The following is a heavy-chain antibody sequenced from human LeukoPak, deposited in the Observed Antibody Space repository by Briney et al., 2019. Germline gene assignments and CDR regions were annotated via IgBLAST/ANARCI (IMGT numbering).Heavy chain of an antibody. CDR2: ISTDARTI. CDR3: VRGRARAWGLDY. D-gene: IGHD3-16*01. Sequence: PGGSLRLSCAASGFTFSDYWMTWVRQAPGKGLVWVSHISTDARTITYADFVKGRFTISRDNAKNTVYLQMNSLRAEDTALYYCVRGRARAWGLDYWGQGTLVTVSS. J-gene: IGHJ4*02. CDR1: GFTFSDYW. V-gene: IGHV3-74*01.